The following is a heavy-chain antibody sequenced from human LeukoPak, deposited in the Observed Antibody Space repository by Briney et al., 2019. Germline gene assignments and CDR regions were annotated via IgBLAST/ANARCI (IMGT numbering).Heavy chain of an antibody. CDR3: ARGFYYFEY. J-gene: IGHJ4*02. CDR1: GDTFSRYY. Sequence: ASVKVSCKGSGDTFSRYYMRWVRQAPEQGLEWMGIINPSGSSTRNAQKFQGRVTLTRDTSTSTVYMELSSLSSDDTAVYFCARGFYYFEYWGQGTLVIVSP. CDR2: INPSGSST. D-gene: IGHD3-3*01. V-gene: IGHV1-46*01.